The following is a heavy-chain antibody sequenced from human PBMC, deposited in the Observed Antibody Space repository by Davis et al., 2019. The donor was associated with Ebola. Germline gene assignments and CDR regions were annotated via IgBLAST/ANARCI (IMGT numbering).Heavy chain of an antibody. V-gene: IGHV4-4*02. CDR2: IYHSGST. Sequence: PSETLSLTCAVSGGSISSSNWWSWVRQPPGKGLEWIGEIYHSGSTNYNPSLKSRVTISVDTSKNQFSLKLSSVTAADTAVYYCARGRGYSGYGFDYWGQGTLVTVSS. CDR3: ARGRGYSGYGFDY. D-gene: IGHD5-12*01. CDR1: GGSISSSNW. J-gene: IGHJ4*02.